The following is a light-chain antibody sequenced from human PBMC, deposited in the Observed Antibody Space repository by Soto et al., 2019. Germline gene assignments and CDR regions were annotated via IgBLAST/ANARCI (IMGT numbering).Light chain of an antibody. Sequence: EIVLTQSPGTLSLSPGERATLSCRASQSVRNNYLAWYQQKPRQAPRLLIYAASGRATGIPDRFSGSESGTDFTPTISTLEPEHFAVYHCQQYGSSPWTLGQGTKVEIK. CDR1: QSVRNNY. J-gene: IGKJ1*01. CDR3: QQYGSSPWT. V-gene: IGKV3-20*01. CDR2: AAS.